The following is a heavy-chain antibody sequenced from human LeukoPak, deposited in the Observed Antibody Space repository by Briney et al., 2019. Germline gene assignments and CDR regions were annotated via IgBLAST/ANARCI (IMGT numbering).Heavy chain of an antibody. CDR1: GFTFDDYA. CDR3: AKDTSWGLFSVAGTYFDY. Sequence: AGRSLRLSCAASGFTFDDYAMHWVRQAPGKGLEWVSGISWNSGSIGYADSVKGRFTISRDNAKNSLYLQMNSLRAEDTALYYCAKDTSWGLFSVAGTYFDYWGQGTLVTVSS. J-gene: IGHJ4*02. CDR2: ISWNSGSI. D-gene: IGHD6-19*01. V-gene: IGHV3-9*01.